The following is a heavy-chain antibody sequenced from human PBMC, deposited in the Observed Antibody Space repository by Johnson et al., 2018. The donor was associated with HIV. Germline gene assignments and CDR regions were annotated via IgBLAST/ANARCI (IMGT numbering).Heavy chain of an antibody. CDR1: GFTFSDYY. D-gene: IGHD2-8*01. CDR3: ARLKNGAFDI. CDR2: IYSDGST. V-gene: IGHV3-66*01. Sequence: VQLVESGGGMVQPGGSLRLSCAASGFTFSDYYMSWIRQAPGKGLEWVSIIYSDGSTYFADSVKGRFPISRDNSKNTLFLQMNSLRVEDTAVYYCARLKNGAFDIWGQGTMVTVSS. J-gene: IGHJ3*02.